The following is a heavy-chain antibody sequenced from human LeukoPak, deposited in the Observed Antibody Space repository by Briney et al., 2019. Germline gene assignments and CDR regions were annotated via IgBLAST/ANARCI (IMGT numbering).Heavy chain of an antibody. V-gene: IGHV4-59*12. J-gene: IGHJ4*02. Sequence: SETLSLTCTVSGGSISSYYWSWIRQPPGKGLEWIGYIYYSGSTNYNPSLKSRVTISVDTSKNQFPLKLSSVTAADTAVYYCARDMTTTDGGFDYWDQGTLVTVSS. CDR2: IYYSGST. CDR3: ARDMTTTDGGFDY. CDR1: GGSISSYY. D-gene: IGHD4-17*01.